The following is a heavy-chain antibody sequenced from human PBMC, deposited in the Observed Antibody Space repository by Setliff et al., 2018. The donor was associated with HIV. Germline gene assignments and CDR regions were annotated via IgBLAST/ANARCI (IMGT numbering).Heavy chain of an antibody. J-gene: IGHJ6*03. Sequence: GGSLRLSCAASGFTFSNYAMTWVRQAAGKGLEWVSAISSSGINTYYIDSVKGRFIISRDNSKNSLYLQMNSLRAEDTAVYYCASSGYNYGGYYMDVWGKGTTVTVSS. CDR2: ISSSGINT. V-gene: IGHV3-23*01. CDR1: GFTFSNYA. D-gene: IGHD5-18*01. CDR3: ASSGYNYGGYYMDV.